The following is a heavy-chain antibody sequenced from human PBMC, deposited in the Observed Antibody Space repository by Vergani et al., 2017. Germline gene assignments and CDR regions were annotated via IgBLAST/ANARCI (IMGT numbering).Heavy chain of an antibody. Sequence: QLQLQESGPGLVKPSKTLSLSCRVSGDSISRSNYYWGFFGNPPGKGLEWIGSISSSGSPYSNPTLKSRLAFSVDTSKNLFSLRLKSVTATETGMYYCARPVGPSAIADGYHVWGQGTMVTVS. V-gene: IGHV4-39*02. CDR1: GDSISRSNYY. J-gene: IGHJ3*01. D-gene: IGHD3-10*01. CDR3: ARPVGPSAIADGYHV. CDR2: ISSSGSP.